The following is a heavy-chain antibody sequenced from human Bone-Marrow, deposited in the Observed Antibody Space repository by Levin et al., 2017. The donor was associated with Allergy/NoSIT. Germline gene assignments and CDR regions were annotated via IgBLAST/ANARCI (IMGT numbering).Heavy chain of an antibody. D-gene: IGHD2-15*01. J-gene: IGHJ1*01. V-gene: IGHV1-46*01. CDR2: INPGGSST. Sequence: RGESLKISCKASGYTFTNNYIYWVRQAPGQGLEWMGIINPGGSSTRYAQKFQGRVSMTSDTSTTTVYLDLNSLRSEDTAVYYCARDECSGGMCLEYFQHWGQGTLVTVSS. CDR3: ARDECSGGMCLEYFQH. CDR1: GYTFTNNY.